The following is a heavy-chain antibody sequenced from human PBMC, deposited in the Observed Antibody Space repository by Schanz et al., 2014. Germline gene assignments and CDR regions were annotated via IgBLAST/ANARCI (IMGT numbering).Heavy chain of an antibody. D-gene: IGHD3-22*01. CDR3: ARVHHYDPSGWGYFDY. CDR2: IWNNGVTK. CDR1: GFILNTYG. J-gene: IGHJ4*02. V-gene: IGHV3-33*01. Sequence: QAPLMESGGGVVQPGTSLILSCSVSGFILNTYGIHWFRQPAGKGLEWVAVIWNNGVTKYYADSVRGRFTISRDRFQNTLYLRMSSLRAEDTAVYYCARVHHYDPSGWGYFDYWGQGALVTVSS.